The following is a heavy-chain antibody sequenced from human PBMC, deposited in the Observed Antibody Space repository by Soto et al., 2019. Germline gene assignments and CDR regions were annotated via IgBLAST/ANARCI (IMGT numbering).Heavy chain of an antibody. CDR1: GGSISSGGYY. CDR3: ARSITMVRGVILNWFDP. CDR2: IYYSGST. Sequence: QVQLQESGPGLMKPSQTLSLTCTVSGGSISSGGYYWSWIRQHPGKGLEWIGYIYYSGSTYYNPSLKSRVTISVDTSKNQFSLKLSSVTAADTAVYYCARSITMVRGVILNWFDPWGQGTLVTVSS. D-gene: IGHD3-10*01. V-gene: IGHV4-31*03. J-gene: IGHJ5*02.